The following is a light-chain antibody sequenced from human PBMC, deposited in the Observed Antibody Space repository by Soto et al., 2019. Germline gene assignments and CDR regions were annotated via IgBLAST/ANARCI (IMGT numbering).Light chain of an antibody. J-gene: IGKJ2*01. V-gene: IGKV1-5*03. CDR1: QNIRSW. CDR2: KAT. CDR3: QQYNDFQYS. Sequence: DIQMTQSPSTLSASVGDGVTITCRASQNIRSWLAWYQQKPGEAPKLLISKATNLQSGVPSRFSGSGSGTDFSLTISSLQPVDSATYFCQQYNDFQYSFGPGTKLDI.